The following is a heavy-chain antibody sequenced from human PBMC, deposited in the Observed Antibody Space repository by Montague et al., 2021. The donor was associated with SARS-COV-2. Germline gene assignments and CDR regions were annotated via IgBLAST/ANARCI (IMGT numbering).Heavy chain of an antibody. Sequence: SETLSLTCSVSGGSTSNYYWTWIRQSPGKGLQWIGYIFYTGSTKFNPSLKSRVSMSLDTSKSHFSLRLSAVTAADTARYYCARAQNICFIANCVNYFDLWGLGAQVTVSS. V-gene: IGHV4-59*01. J-gene: IGHJ4*02. CDR1: GGSTSNYY. CDR3: ARAQNICFIANCVNYFDL. D-gene: IGHD2-15*01. CDR2: IFYTGST.